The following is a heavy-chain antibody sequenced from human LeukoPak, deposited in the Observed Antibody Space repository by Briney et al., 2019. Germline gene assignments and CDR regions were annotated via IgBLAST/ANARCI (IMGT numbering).Heavy chain of an antibody. Sequence: PGGSLRLSCAASGFSFSTYAMHWVRQAPGKGLEWVSVIYSGGSTYYADSVKGRSTISRDNSKNTLYLQMNSLRAEDTAVYYCVRDVGIAAYDYWGQGTLVTVSS. V-gene: IGHV3-53*01. J-gene: IGHJ4*02. CDR2: IYSGGST. D-gene: IGHD6-13*01. CDR1: GFSFSTYA. CDR3: VRDVGIAAYDY.